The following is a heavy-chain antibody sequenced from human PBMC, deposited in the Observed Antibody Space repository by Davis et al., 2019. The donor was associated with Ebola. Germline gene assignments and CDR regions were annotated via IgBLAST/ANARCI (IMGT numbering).Heavy chain of an antibody. CDR1: GFTFGDYV. J-gene: IGHJ4*02. CDR2: IRSKAYGGTT. Sequence: GESLKISCTASGFTFGDYVMSWFRQAPGKGLEWVGFIRSKAYGGTTEYAASVKGRFTISRDDSKSIVYLQMNSLKTEDTAVYYCTPSGSYSDYWGQGTLVTVSS. CDR3: TPSGSYSDY. V-gene: IGHV3-49*03. D-gene: IGHD1-26*01.